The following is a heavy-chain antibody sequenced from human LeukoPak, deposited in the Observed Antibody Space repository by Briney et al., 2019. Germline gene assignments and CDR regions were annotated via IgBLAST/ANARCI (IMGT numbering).Heavy chain of an antibody. CDR2: INPSGDGT. D-gene: IGHD1-14*01. CDR3: AKETPNTGWFDP. J-gene: IGHJ5*02. CDR1: GHTFTTYY. V-gene: IGHV1-46*01. Sequence: ASVKVSCKASGHTFTTYYVHLVRQAPGQGLEWMGVINPSGDGTNYPQRFQDRATLTKDTSTNTVYMELSSLRSEDTAIYYCAKETPNTGWFDPWGQGTLVTVSS.